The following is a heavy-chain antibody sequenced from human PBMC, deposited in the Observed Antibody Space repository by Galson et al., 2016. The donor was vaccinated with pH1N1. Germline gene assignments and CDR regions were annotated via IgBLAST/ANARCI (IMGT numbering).Heavy chain of an antibody. CDR3: ARHTRWGSSSSFDY. D-gene: IGHD6-13*01. J-gene: IGHJ4*02. V-gene: IGHV4-59*08. CDR1: GTSVSGNY. CDR2: LYYNENT. Sequence: LSLTCTVSGTSVSGNYWSWIRQPPGKGLEWIGYLYYNENTNYSPSLKSRVTISEDTSKNQFSLRLTSVTAADAAVYYCARHTRWGSSSSFDYWGQGALVTVSS.